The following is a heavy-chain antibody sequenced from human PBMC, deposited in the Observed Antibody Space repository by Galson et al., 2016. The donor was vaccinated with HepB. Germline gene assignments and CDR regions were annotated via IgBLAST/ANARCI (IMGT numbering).Heavy chain of an antibody. Sequence: PALVKPTQTLRLTCTFSGFSLSTGGMCVSWLRQPPGRALEWLARIDWDDDKFYSTSLRTRLTISKDTSKNQVVFTMTNMDPVDTGTYFCARTRLPSGNYPAYFDYWGQGTLVTVSA. J-gene: IGHJ4*02. CDR3: ARTRLPSGNYPAYFDY. CDR2: IDWDDDK. CDR1: GFSLSTGGMC. D-gene: IGHD1-26*01. V-gene: IGHV2-70*17.